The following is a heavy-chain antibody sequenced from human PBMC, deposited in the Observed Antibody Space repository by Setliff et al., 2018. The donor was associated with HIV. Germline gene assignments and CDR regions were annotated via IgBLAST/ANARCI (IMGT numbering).Heavy chain of an antibody. CDR3: ARGGSNSWSPFDY. Sequence: GGSLRLSCAASGFLFHTYWMSWVRQAPGKGLEWVANIKEDGSEKYYADSVKGRFTISRDNAKNTLYLQMNSLRAEDTAVYYCARGGSNSWSPFDYRGQGTLVTVSS. CDR1: GFLFHTYW. CDR2: IKEDGSEK. J-gene: IGHJ4*02. V-gene: IGHV3-7*02. D-gene: IGHD6-13*01.